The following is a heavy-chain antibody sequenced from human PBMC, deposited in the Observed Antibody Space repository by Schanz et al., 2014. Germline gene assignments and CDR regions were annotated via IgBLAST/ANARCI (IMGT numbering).Heavy chain of an antibody. D-gene: IGHD6-19*01. J-gene: IGHJ6*02. CDR3: ASVIMVAGNHRDGRDV. Sequence: QVQLVESGGGLVKPGGSLRLSCAASGFTFSDYYMTWMRQAPGKGLEWISYISNSGTYTKYADSVKGRFVISRDNARSSLYLQMSSLRDEDTAVYYCASVIMVAGNHRDGRDVWGQGTTVIVSS. CDR2: ISNSGTYT. V-gene: IGHV3-11*05. CDR1: GFTFSDYY.